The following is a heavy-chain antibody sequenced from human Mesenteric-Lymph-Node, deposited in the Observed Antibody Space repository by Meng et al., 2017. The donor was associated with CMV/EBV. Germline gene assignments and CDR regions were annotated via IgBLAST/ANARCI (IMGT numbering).Heavy chain of an antibody. CDR2: ISGSADNT. CDR1: GFTFSSYG. V-gene: IGHV3-23*01. D-gene: IGHD6-25*01. CDR3: ARNLAAGGFDS. J-gene: IGHJ4*02. Sequence: GGSLRLSCAASGFTFSSYGMTWVRQAPGKGLEWVSAISGSADNTYYADSVKGRFTISRDNSKNTLYLQLRSLRAEDTAVYYCARNLAAGGFDSWGQGTLVTVSS.